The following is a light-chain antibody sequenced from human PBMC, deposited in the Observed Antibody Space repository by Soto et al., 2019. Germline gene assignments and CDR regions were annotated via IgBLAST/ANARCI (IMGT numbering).Light chain of an antibody. Sequence: QSVLTQPPSVSAAPGQKVTISCSGSSSNIGNNYVSWYQQLPGTAPKLLIYENNKRPSGIPDRFSGSKSGTSATLGITGLQTGDEAYYYCGTWDTSLSALYVFVTGTKVTVL. V-gene: IGLV1-51*02. CDR2: ENN. J-gene: IGLJ1*01. CDR1: SSNIGNNY. CDR3: GTWDTSLSALYV.